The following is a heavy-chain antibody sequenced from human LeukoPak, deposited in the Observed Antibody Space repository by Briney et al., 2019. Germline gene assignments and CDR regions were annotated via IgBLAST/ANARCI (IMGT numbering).Heavy chain of an antibody. Sequence: SVRVSCKASGGTFSSYAISWVRQAPGQGLEWMGRMIPILGIANYAQKFQDRVTIIADKSTSTAYMELSSLRSEDAAVYYCARVVAVAGTDQFDYWGQGTLVTVSS. J-gene: IGHJ4*02. CDR1: GGTFSSYA. CDR2: MIPILGIA. D-gene: IGHD6-19*01. V-gene: IGHV1-69*04. CDR3: ARVVAVAGTDQFDY.